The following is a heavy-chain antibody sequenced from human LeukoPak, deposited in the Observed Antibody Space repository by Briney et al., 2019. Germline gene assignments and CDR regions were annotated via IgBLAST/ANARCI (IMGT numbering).Heavy chain of an antibody. D-gene: IGHD4-17*01. V-gene: IGHV4-59*12. J-gene: IGHJ4*02. CDR1: GGSISSYY. CDR2: IYYSGST. Sequence: SETLSLTCTVSGGSISSYYWSWIRQPPGKGLEWIGYIYYSGSTNYNPSLKSRVTISVDTSKNQFSLKLSSVAAADTAVYYCARGARLTTVTFGPGFDYWGQGTLVTVSS. CDR3: ARGARLTTVTFGPGFDY.